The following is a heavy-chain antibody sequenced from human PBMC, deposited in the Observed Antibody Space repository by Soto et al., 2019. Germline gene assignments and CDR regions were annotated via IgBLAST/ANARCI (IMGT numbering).Heavy chain of an antibody. CDR2: ISYAGSNK. V-gene: IGHV3-30-3*01. CDR3: ARFKGCSGGSCYPYFDY. D-gene: IGHD2-15*01. CDR1: GFTFNSYA. Sequence: QVQLVESGGDVVQPGRSLRLSCAASGFTFNSYAMHWVRQAPGKGLEWVAVISYAGSNKYYADSVKGRFTISRDNSKNTLYLQMNSLRAEDTAVYYCARFKGCSGGSCYPYFDYWGQGTLVTVSS. J-gene: IGHJ4*02.